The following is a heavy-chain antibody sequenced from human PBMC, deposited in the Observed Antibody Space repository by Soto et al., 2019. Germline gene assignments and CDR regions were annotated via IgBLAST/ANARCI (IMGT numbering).Heavy chain of an antibody. CDR2: INSDGSIT. CDR1: GFTFSNYW. V-gene: IGHV3-74*01. Sequence: ESLRLSCAASGFTFSNYWMHGVRQAPGKGLVWVSRINSDGSITTYADSVKGRFTISRDNAKKTVYLQMNSLRADDTAVYYCASLDWNYDAWGQGTLVTVSS. CDR3: ASLDWNYDA. D-gene: IGHD1-7*01. J-gene: IGHJ5*02.